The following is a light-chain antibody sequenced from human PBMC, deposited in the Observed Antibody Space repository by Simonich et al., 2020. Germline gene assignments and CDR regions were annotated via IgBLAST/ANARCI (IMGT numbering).Light chain of an antibody. CDR3: SSYTSSSTLV. CDR1: RSDVGGYNY. V-gene: IGLV2-14*01. CDR2: DVS. Sequence: QSALTQPASVSGSPGQSITISCTGTRSDVGGYNYVSWYQQHPGKAPKLMIYDVSNRPPGVSNRFSGSKSGNTASLTIAGLQADDEADYYCSSYTSSSTLVFGGGTKLTVL. J-gene: IGLJ3*02.